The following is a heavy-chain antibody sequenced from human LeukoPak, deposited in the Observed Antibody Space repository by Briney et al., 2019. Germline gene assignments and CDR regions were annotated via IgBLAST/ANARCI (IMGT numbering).Heavy chain of an antibody. CDR2: ISSSSTI. D-gene: IGHD6-19*01. CDR3: ARDIAVADHNWFDP. J-gene: IGHJ5*02. CDR1: GFTFSSYS. V-gene: IGHV3-48*04. Sequence: GGSLRLSCAASGFTFSSYSVNWVRQAPGKGLEWVSYISSSSTIYYADSVKGRFTISRDNAKNSLYLQMNSLRAEDTAVYYCARDIAVADHNWFDPWGQGTLVTVSS.